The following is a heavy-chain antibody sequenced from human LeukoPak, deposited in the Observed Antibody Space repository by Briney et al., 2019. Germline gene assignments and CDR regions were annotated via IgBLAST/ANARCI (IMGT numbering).Heavy chain of an antibody. CDR2: RNPADSDT. CDR3: ARHVSSSRVAYDV. CDR1: GYTFTTYW. Sequence: GESLKISCKGSGYTFTTYWIGWVRQMPGKGLEWIGLRNPADSDTRYSPSFQGQVTISVDKSISTAYLEWSSLKASDTAMYYCARHVSSSRVAYDVWGQGTLVTVSS. D-gene: IGHD3-16*01. J-gene: IGHJ4*02. V-gene: IGHV5-51*01.